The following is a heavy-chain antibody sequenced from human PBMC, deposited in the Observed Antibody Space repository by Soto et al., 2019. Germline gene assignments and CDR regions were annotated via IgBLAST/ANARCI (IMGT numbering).Heavy chain of an antibody. D-gene: IGHD3-22*01. CDR3: ASSPHKDSRPDY. CDR2: IMYDGSKK. CDR1: GFTFSSSW. V-gene: IGHV3-7*03. Sequence: PVGSLRLSCAASGFTFSSSWMSWVRQAPGRGLEWMANIMYDGSKKYYVDSGKGRLTISRDNAKNSLYLQMNSLRAEDTAVYYCASSPHKDSRPDYWGQGTLVTVS. J-gene: IGHJ4*02.